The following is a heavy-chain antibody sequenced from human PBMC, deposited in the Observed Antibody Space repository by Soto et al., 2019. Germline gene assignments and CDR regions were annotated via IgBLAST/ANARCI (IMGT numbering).Heavy chain of an antibody. J-gene: IGHJ5*02. Sequence: SETLSLTCDISGDSVSPNRTARKWSRQPPSRGLEWRGRTYYRSKWYNDYAVSVKSRIAINPDTSKNQFSLQVKSLPPEDTDVYVCARGSYTSTGSWGQGTLGAVSS. CDR3: ARGSYTSTGS. D-gene: IGHD3-16*01. CDR2: TYYRSKWYN. CDR1: GDSVSPNRTA. V-gene: IGHV6-1*01.